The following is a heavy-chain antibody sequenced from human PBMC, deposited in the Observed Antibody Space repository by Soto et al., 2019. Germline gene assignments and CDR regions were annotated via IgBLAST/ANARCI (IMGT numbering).Heavy chain of an antibody. D-gene: IGHD3-10*01. CDR2: INHSGST. V-gene: IGHV4-34*01. Sequence: SETLSLTCAVYGGSFSGYYWSWIRQPPGKGLEWIGEINHSGSTNYNPSLKSRVTISVDTSKNQFSLKLSSVTAADTAVYYCARGRCYGSGSLNWFDPWGQGTLVTVSS. J-gene: IGHJ5*02. CDR3: ARGRCYGSGSLNWFDP. CDR1: GGSFSGYY.